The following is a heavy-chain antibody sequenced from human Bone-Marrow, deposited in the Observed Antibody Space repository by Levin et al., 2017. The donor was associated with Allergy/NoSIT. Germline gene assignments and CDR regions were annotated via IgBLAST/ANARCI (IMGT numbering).Heavy chain of an antibody. Sequence: GESLKISCKASGYTFTSYYMHWVRQAPGQGLEWMGIINPSGGSTSYAQKFQGRVTMTRDTSTSTVYMELSSLRSEDTAVYYCARDRGYYYDSSGVFDYWGQGTLVTVSS. CDR3: ARDRGYYYDSSGVFDY. CDR2: INPSGGST. CDR1: GYTFTSYY. V-gene: IGHV1-46*01. J-gene: IGHJ4*02. D-gene: IGHD3-22*01.